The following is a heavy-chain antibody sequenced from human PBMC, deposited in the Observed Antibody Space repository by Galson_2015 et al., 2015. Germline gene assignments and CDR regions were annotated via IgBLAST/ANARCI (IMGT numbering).Heavy chain of an antibody. CDR3: ARFRGSGYFYDAFDI. J-gene: IGHJ3*02. D-gene: IGHD3-22*01. Sequence: SLRLSCAASGFTFSSYSTNWVRQAPGKGLEWVSSISSSSSYIYYADSVKGRFTISRDNAKNSLYLQMNSLRAEDTAVYYCARFRGSGYFYDAFDIWGQGTMVTVSS. CDR2: ISSSSSYI. V-gene: IGHV3-21*01. CDR1: GFTFSSYS.